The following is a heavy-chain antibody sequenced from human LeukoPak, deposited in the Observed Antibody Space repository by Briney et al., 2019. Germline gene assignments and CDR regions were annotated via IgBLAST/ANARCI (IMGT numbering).Heavy chain of an antibody. J-gene: IGHJ1*01. Sequence: GGSLRLSCAASGFTFSSYAMSWVRQAPGKGLEWVSAISGSGGSTYYADSVKGRFTISRDNSKNTLYLQMNSLRAEDTAVYYCANREDYYDSSGYYEAEYFQHWGQGTLVTVSS. D-gene: IGHD3-22*01. CDR2: ISGSGGST. CDR1: GFTFSSYA. CDR3: ANREDYYDSSGYYEAEYFQH. V-gene: IGHV3-23*01.